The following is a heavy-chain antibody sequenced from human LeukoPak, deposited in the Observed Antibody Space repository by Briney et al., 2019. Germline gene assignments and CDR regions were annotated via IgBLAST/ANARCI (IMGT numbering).Heavy chain of an antibody. CDR2: IYYSGST. V-gene: IGHV4-30-4*01. Sequence: PSETLSLTCTVSGGSISSGDYYWSWIRQPPGKGLEWIGYIYYSGSTYYNPSLKSRVTISVDTSKNQFSLKLSSVTAADTAVYYCARGFYSGYDFDLIYWGRGTLVTVSS. CDR3: ARGFYSGYDFDLIY. CDR1: GGSISSGDYY. D-gene: IGHD5-12*01. J-gene: IGHJ4*02.